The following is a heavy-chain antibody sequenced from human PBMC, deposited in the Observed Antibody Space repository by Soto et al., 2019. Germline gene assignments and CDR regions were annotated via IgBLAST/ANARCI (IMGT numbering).Heavy chain of an antibody. Sequence: ASVKVSCKVSGYTLTELSMHWVRQAPGKGLEWMGGFDPEDGETIYAQKFQGRVTMTEDTSTDTAYMELSSLRSEDTAVYYCATTGGVAATFSVDYWGQGTLVTVSS. D-gene: IGHD2-15*01. CDR2: FDPEDGET. CDR1: GYTLTELS. J-gene: IGHJ4*02. V-gene: IGHV1-24*01. CDR3: ATTGGVAATFSVDY.